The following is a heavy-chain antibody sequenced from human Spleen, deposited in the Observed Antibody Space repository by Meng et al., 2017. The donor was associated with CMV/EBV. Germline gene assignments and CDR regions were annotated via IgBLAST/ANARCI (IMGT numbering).Heavy chain of an antibody. CDR2: ISYDGSNK. J-gene: IGHJ4*02. CDR3: ARDEGPLPELANIDY. Sequence: GESLKISCAASGFSFRANWIHWVRQGPGKGLEWVAVISYDGSNKYYADSVKGRFTISRDNSKNTLYLQMNSLRTEDTAVYYCARDEGPLPELANIDYWGQGMLVTVSS. CDR1: GFSFRANW. V-gene: IGHV3-30*03. D-gene: IGHD1-1*01.